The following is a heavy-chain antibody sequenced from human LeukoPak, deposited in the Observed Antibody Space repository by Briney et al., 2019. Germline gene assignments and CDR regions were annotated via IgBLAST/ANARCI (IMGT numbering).Heavy chain of an antibody. D-gene: IGHD5-18*01. Sequence: GGSLRLSCAASGFTFSSYAMSWVRQAPGKGLEWVSAISGSGGSTYYADSVKGRFTISGDNSKNTLYLQMNSLRAEDTAVYYCANGGEDRGYSYGAYYYYGMDVWGQGTTVTVSS. CDR3: ANGGEDRGYSYGAYYYYGMDV. CDR2: ISGSGGST. V-gene: IGHV3-23*01. J-gene: IGHJ6*02. CDR1: GFTFSSYA.